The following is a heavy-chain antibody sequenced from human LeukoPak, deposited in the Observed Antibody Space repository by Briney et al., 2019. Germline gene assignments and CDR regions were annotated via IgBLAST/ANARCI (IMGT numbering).Heavy chain of an antibody. J-gene: IGHJ4*02. CDR3: ARRVQPNAGPFDS. V-gene: IGHV3-23*01. CDR2: ISGDGAKT. D-gene: IGHD3-10*01. Sequence: PGGSLRLSCAASGFTFSGCALSWVRQAPGKGLEWVAGISGDGAKTYYADSVKARLTISRDNSKKTLFMQMDRLRAEDTAVYYCARRVQPNAGPFDSWGQGTLASVS. CDR1: GFTFSGCA.